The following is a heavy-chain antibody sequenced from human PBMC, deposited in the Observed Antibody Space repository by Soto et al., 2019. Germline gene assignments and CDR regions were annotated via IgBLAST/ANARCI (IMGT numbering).Heavy chain of an antibody. J-gene: IGHJ6*02. V-gene: IGHV1-46*01. Sequence: GASVKVSCKASGYTFTSYYMHWVRQAPGQGLEWMGIINPSGGSTSYAQKFQGRVTMTRDTSTSTVYMELSSLRSEDTAVYYCAILSYYDSSGPYGMDVWGQGTTVTVSS. D-gene: IGHD3-22*01. CDR1: GYTFTSYY. CDR3: AILSYYDSSGPYGMDV. CDR2: INPSGGST.